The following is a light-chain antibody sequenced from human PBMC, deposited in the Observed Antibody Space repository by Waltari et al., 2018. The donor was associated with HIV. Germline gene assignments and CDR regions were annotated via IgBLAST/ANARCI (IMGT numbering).Light chain of an antibody. CDR1: PRVSSY. J-gene: IGKJ1*01. Sequence: EIVLTQSPATLSLSTGDRATLSCRASPRVSSYLAWYQQKPGQAPRLLIYDASNRATGIPARFSGSGSGTDFTLTISSLEPEDFAVYYCQQRSNWPWTFGQGTKVEIK. CDR3: QQRSNWPWT. V-gene: IGKV3-11*01. CDR2: DAS.